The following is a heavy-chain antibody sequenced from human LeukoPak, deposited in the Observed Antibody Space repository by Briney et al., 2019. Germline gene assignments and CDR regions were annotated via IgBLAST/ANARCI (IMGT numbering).Heavy chain of an antibody. V-gene: IGHV1-69*04. CDR3: ARDWESGGYYDSSGYYSLFDY. J-gene: IGHJ4*02. D-gene: IGHD3-22*01. CDR1: GGTFSSYA. Sequence: SVKVSCKASGGTFSSYAISWVRQAPGQGLEWMGRIIPILGIANYAQKFQGRVTITADKSTSTAYMELSSLRSEDTAVYYCARDWESGGYYDSSGYYSLFDYWGQGTLVTVSS. CDR2: IIPILGIA.